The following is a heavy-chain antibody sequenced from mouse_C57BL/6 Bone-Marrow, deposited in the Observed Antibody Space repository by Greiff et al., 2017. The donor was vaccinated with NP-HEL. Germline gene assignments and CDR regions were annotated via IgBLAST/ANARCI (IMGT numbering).Heavy chain of an antibody. D-gene: IGHD2-1*01. CDR1: GYTFTDYN. CDR3: AREDLLFPFYFDY. J-gene: IGHJ2*01. V-gene: IGHV1-18*01. Sequence: VQLKQSGPELVKPGASVKIPCKASGYTFTDYNMDWVKQSHGKSLEWIGDINPNTGGTISNQKFTGKATLTVDKSSSTAYMELRSLTSEDTAVYYCAREDLLFPFYFDYWGQGTTLTVSS. CDR2: INPNTGGT.